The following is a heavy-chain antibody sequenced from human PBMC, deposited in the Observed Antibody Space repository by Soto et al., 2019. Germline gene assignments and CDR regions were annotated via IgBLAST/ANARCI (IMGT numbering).Heavy chain of an antibody. V-gene: IGHV4-34*01. Sequence: SETLSLTCAVYGGSFSGYYWSWIRQPPGKGLKRIGEINHSKSTNYNQSQKSQITISEDTSKNQLSIKLKSVTAADTAVYYCARHNGPLYVGYYYDMDVWGQGTTVT. D-gene: IGHD3-16*01. J-gene: IGHJ6*02. CDR3: ARHNGPLYVGYYYDMDV. CDR1: GGSFSGYY. CDR2: INHSKST.